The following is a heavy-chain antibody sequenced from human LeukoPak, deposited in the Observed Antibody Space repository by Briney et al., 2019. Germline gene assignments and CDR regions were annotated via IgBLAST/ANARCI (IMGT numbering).Heavy chain of an antibody. V-gene: IGHV5-51*01. J-gene: IGHJ5*02. CDR3: ARLKQQLVSNWFDP. D-gene: IGHD6-13*01. CDR2: IYPGDSDT. CDR1: GYSFTSYW. Sequence: GESLKISCKGSGYSFTSYWIGWVRQMPGKGLEWMGIIYPGDSDTRYSPSFQGQVAISADKSISTAYLEWSSLKASDTAMYYCARLKQQLVSNWFDPWGQGTLVTVSS.